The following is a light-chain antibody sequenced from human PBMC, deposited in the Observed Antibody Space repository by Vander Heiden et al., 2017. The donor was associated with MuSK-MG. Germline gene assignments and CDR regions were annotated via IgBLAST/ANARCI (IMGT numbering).Light chain of an antibody. CDR3: QVGDRSSDQFV. J-gene: IGLJ1*01. V-gene: IGLV3-21*02. CDR2: DDS. Sequence: SYVLTQPPSVSVAPGQTARVTCGGNNIGSKSVHWYQQKPGQAPVLVVYDDSDRPSGIPDRFSGSNSGNTATLTITRVEAGDEADYYCQVGDRSSDQFVFGTGTKVTVL. CDR1: NIGSKS.